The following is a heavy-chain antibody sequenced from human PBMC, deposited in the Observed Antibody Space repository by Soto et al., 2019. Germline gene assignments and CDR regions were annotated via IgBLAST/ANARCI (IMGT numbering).Heavy chain of an antibody. V-gene: IGHV1-8*01. J-gene: IGHJ3*02. CDR3: ATGYCSGGSCYDRDAFDS. Sequence: ASVKVSCKASGYTFTSYDINWVRQATGQGLEWMGWMNPNSGNTGYAQKFQGRVTMTRNTSISTAYMELSSLRSEDTAVYYCATGYCSGGSCYDRDAFDSWGQGTMVTVSS. D-gene: IGHD2-15*01. CDR2: MNPNSGNT. CDR1: GYTFTSYD.